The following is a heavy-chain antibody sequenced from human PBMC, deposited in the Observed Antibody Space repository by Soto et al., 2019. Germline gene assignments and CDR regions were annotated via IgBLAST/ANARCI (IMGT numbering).Heavy chain of an antibody. CDR3: AKDTGPLD. CDR1: GFTFDDYA. V-gene: IGHV3-9*01. J-gene: IGHJ4*02. Sequence: PGGSLRLSCAASGFTFDDYAMHWVRQAPGKGLEWVSGISWNSGSIGYADSVKGRFTISRDNAKNSLYLQMNSLRAEDTALYYCAKDTGPLDWGQGTLVTVSS. CDR2: ISWNSGSI. D-gene: IGHD3-10*01.